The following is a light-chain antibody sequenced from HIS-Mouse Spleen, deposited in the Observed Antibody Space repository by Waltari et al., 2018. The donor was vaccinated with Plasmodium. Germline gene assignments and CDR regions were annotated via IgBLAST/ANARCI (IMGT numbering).Light chain of an antibody. J-gene: IGLJ2*01. Sequence: QSALTQPPSASGSPGQSVTISCTGTSSDVGGSNYVSWYQQHPGKAPKLMIYEVSKRPSGVPDRFSGSKSGNTASLTVSGLQAEDEADYYCSSYACSNNLVFGGGTKLTVL. V-gene: IGLV2-8*01. CDR2: EVS. CDR1: SSDVGGSNY. CDR3: SSYACSNNLV.